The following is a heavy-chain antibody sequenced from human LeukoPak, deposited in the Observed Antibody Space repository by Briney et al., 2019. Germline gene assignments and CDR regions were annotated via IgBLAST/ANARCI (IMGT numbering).Heavy chain of an antibody. CDR3: TKGSSSGNYRDH. J-gene: IGHJ4*02. Sequence: GASVKVSCKASGYTFTSYDINWVRQATGQGLEWMGWMNPNSAKTGYAQKFQGRVTMTRNASISTAYMELSSLKSEDTAVYYCTKGSSSGNYRDHWGQGTLVTVSS. D-gene: IGHD3-10*01. V-gene: IGHV1-8*01. CDR1: GYTFTSYD. CDR2: MNPNSAKT.